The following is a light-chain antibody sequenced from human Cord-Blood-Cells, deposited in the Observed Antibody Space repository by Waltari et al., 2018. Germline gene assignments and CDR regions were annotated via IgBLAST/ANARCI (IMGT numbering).Light chain of an antibody. Sequence: QSALTQPRSASGSPGQSVTSPCPGTSSDVGVYNYVSWYQQHPGKAPKLMIYDVSKRPSGVPDRFSGSKSGNTASLTISGLQAEDEADYYCCSYAGSYTYVFGTGTKVTVL. CDR3: CSYAGSYTYV. V-gene: IGLV2-11*01. CDR1: SSDVGVYNY. J-gene: IGLJ1*01. CDR2: DVS.